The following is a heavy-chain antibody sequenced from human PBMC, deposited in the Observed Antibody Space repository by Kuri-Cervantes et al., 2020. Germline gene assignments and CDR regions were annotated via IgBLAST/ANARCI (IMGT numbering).Heavy chain of an antibody. J-gene: IGHJ4*02. CDR1: GFTFSSYE. V-gene: IGHV3-48*03. CDR2: ISSSGSTI. D-gene: IGHD6-6*01. Sequence: GGSLRLSCAASGFTFSSYEMNWVRQAPGKGLEWVSYISSSGSTIYYADSVKGRFTISRDNAKNSLYLQMNSLKTEDTAVYYCTTDESIAATIDYWGQGTLVTVSS. CDR3: TTDESIAATIDY.